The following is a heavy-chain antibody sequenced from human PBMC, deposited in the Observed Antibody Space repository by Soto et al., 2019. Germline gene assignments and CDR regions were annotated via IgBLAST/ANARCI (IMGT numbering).Heavy chain of an antibody. CDR3: ARHVNYYDSSGYLEAFDY. D-gene: IGHD3-22*01. Sequence: PSETLSLTCTVSGGSISSGDYYWSWIRQPPGKGLEWIGYIYYSGSTYYNPSLKSRVTISVDTSKNQFSLKLSSVTAADTDVYYCARHVNYYDSSGYLEAFDYWGQGTLVTVSS. CDR1: GGSISSGDYY. V-gene: IGHV4-30-4*01. CDR2: IYYSGST. J-gene: IGHJ4*02.